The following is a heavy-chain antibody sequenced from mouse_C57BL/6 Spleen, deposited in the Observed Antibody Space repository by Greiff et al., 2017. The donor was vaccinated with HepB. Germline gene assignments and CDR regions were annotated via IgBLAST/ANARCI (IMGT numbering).Heavy chain of an antibody. V-gene: IGHV1-50*01. CDR2: IDPSDSYT. Sequence: QVQLQQPGAELVKPGASVKLSCKASGYTFTSYWMQWVKQRPGQGLEWIGEIDPSDSYTNYNQKFKAKATLTVDTSSSTAYLPLSRLTSEDSAVYYCASYYYGSSLFDYWGQGTTLTVSS. D-gene: IGHD1-1*01. CDR1: GYTFTSYW. CDR3: ASYYYGSSLFDY. J-gene: IGHJ2*01.